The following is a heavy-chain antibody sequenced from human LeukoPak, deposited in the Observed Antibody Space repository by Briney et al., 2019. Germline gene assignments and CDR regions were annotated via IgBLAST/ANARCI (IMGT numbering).Heavy chain of an antibody. Sequence: SETLSLTCTVSGGSMSSYYWSWIRQSPGKGLEWIGYIYYSGSTNYNPSLKSRVTISVDTSKNQFSLKLSSVTAVDTAVYYCARGGNSWYADYWGQGTLVTVSS. CDR1: GGSMSSYY. CDR2: IYYSGST. D-gene: IGHD6-13*01. CDR3: ARGGNSWYADY. V-gene: IGHV4-59*01. J-gene: IGHJ4*02.